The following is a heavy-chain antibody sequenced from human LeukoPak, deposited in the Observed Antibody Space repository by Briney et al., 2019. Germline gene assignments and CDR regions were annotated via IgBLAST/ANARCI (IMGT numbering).Heavy chain of an antibody. D-gene: IGHD6-13*01. CDR1: GVTFSSYG. J-gene: IGHJ4*02. CDR2: ISYDGSNK. Sequence: GGSLRLSCAASGVTFSSYGMRWVRQAPGKGLEWVAVISYDGSNKYYADSVKGRLTISRDNSKNTLYLQMNSLRAEDTALYYCAKDAGVAAAGSLDYWGQGTLVTVSS. CDR3: AKDAGVAAAGSLDY. V-gene: IGHV3-30*18.